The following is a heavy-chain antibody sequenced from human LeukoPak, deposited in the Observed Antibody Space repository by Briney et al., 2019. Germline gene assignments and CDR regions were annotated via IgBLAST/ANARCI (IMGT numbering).Heavy chain of an antibody. CDR2: IYYSGST. CDR3: ARSRGSFGVVTLGWFDP. J-gene: IGHJ5*02. V-gene: IGHV4-59*01. CDR1: GGSISSYY. D-gene: IGHD3-3*01. Sequence: SETLSLTCTVSGGSISSYYWSWIRQPPGKGLEWIGYIYYSGSTNYNPSLKSRVTISVDTSKNQFSLKLSSVTAADTAVYYCARSRGSFGVVTLGWFDPWGQGTLVTVSS.